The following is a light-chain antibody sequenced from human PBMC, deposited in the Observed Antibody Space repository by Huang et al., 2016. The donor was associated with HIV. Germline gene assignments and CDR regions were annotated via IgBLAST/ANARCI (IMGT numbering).Light chain of an antibody. V-gene: IGKV3-15*01. CDR1: QSVSNN. CDR3: QQYNNWPPRYT. Sequence: EIVMTQSQATLSVSAGERTTLSCKASQSVSNNLAWYQQIPGQAPRLIIYDAATRASGVPARVSGSGSRTEVTLTISSLQSEDFAVYYCQQYNNWPPRYTFGQGTKLEIK. J-gene: IGKJ2*01. CDR2: DAA.